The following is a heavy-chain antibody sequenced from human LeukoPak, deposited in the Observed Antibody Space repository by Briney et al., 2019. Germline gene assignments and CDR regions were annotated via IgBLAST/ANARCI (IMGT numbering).Heavy chain of an antibody. CDR3: ARTLFDHNWAPPHENWFDP. CDR1: GGSFSGYY. CDR2: INHSGST. V-gene: IGHV4-34*01. Sequence: SETLSLTCAVYGGSFSGYYWSWIRQPPGKGLEWIGEINHSGSTNYNPSLKSRVTISVDTSKNQFSLKLSSVTAADTAVYYCARTLFDHNWAPPHENWFDPWGQGTLVTVSS. D-gene: IGHD1-1*01. J-gene: IGHJ5*02.